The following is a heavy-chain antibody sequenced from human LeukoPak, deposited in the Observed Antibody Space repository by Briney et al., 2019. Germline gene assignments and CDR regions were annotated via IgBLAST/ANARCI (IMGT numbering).Heavy chain of an antibody. J-gene: IGHJ4*02. CDR3: ARGASSGYRIDY. CDR2: ISPDGRST. V-gene: IGHV3-74*01. CDR1: GFTSRSYW. Sequence: GGSLRLSCAASGFTSRSYWMHWARQVPGKGLVWVSRISPDGRSTNYADSVKGRFTISRDNAKNTLYLQMNSLTGEDTALYYCARGASSGYRIDYWGQGTLVTVSS. D-gene: IGHD3-10*01.